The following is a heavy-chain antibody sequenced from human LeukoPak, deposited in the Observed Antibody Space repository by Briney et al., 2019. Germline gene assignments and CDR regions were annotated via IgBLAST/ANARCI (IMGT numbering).Heavy chain of an antibody. Sequence: ASVKVSCKASGYTFTSYYMHWVRQAPGQGLEWMGIINPSGGSTSYAQKFQGRVTMTKDTSTSTVYMELNSLRAEDTAVYYCARAWGSGWYGDDAFDIWGQGTMVTVSS. V-gene: IGHV1-46*01. CDR2: INPSGGST. D-gene: IGHD6-19*01. J-gene: IGHJ3*02. CDR1: GYTFTSYY. CDR3: ARAWGSGWYGDDAFDI.